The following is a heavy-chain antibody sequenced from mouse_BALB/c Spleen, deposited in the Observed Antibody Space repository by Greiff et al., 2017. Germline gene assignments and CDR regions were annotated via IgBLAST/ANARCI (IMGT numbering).Heavy chain of an antibody. Sequence: QVQLQQSGAELVKPGASVKLSCKASGYTFTSYYMYWVKQRPGQGLEWIGEINPSNGGTNFNEKFKSKATLTVDKSSSTAYMQLSSLTSEDSAVYYCTRRGIRDAMEDWGQGTSVTVSS. CDR2: INPSNGGT. V-gene: IGHV1S81*02. J-gene: IGHJ4*01. CDR3: TRRGIRDAMED. CDR1: GYTFTSYY.